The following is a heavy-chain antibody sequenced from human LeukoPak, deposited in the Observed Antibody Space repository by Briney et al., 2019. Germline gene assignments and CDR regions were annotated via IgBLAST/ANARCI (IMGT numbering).Heavy chain of an antibody. CDR2: IYPADSDT. V-gene: IGHV5-51*01. J-gene: IGHJ4*02. Sequence: GESLKISCRGSGYSFTTNWIGWVRQMPGKGLEWMGIIYPADSDTRYSSSFQGQVTISADRSISTAYLQWSSLKASDTAMYFCASLALKYSNAFDYWGPGTLVTVSS. D-gene: IGHD5-18*01. CDR3: ASLALKYSNAFDY. CDR1: GYSFTTNW.